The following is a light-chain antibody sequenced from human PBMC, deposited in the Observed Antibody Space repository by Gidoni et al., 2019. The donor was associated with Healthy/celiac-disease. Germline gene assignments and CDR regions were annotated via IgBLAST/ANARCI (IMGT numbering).Light chain of an antibody. CDR3: QPRVT. V-gene: IGKV1-33*01. Sequence: DIQMTQSPSSLSASVGDRVTITCQASQDISNYLNWYQQKPGKAPKLLIYDASNLETGVPSRFSGSGSGTDFTFTISSLQPEDIATYYGQPRVTFGPGTKVDIK. CDR2: DAS. J-gene: IGKJ3*01. CDR1: QDISNY.